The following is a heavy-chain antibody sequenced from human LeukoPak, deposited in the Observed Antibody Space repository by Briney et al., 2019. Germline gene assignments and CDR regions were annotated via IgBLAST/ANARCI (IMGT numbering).Heavy chain of an antibody. CDR3: AKPHTPYNWFDP. Sequence: SETLSLTCTVSGGSISSSSYYWGWIRQPPGKGLEWIGSIYYSGSTYYNPPLKSRVTISVDTSKNQFSLKLSSVTAADTAVYYCAKPHTPYNWFDPWGQGTLVTVSS. CDR1: GGSISSSSYY. J-gene: IGHJ5*02. CDR2: IYYSGST. V-gene: IGHV4-39*01.